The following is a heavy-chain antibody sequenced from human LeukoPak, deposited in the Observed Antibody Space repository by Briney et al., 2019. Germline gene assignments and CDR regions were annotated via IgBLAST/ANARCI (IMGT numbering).Heavy chain of an antibody. Sequence: PGGSLRLSCAASGFTFSSYSMNWVRQAPGKGLEWVSYISSSSSTIYYADSVKGRFTISRDNAKNSLYLQMNSLRAEDTAVYYCARSYDSSGDYYYYYGMDVWGQGTTVTVSS. V-gene: IGHV3-48*01. CDR1: GFTFSSYS. D-gene: IGHD3-22*01. CDR3: ARSYDSSGDYYYYYGMDV. J-gene: IGHJ6*02. CDR2: ISSSSSTI.